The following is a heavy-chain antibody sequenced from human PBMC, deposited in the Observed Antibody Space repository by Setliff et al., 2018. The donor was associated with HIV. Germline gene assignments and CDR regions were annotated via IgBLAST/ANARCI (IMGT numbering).Heavy chain of an antibody. CDR1: GGSMNSSSYY. V-gene: IGHV4-39*07. CDR2: IYYSGKT. Sequence: SETLSLTCTVSGGSMNSSSYYWGWIRQPPGKGLEWLGSIYYSGKTYYKPSLKSRVTISVDASKSQFSLKVSSVTAADAAVYYCARAQLRYLANDFYFDFWGQGTPVTVSS. CDR3: ARAQLRYLANDFYFDF. D-gene: IGHD3-9*01. J-gene: IGHJ4*02.